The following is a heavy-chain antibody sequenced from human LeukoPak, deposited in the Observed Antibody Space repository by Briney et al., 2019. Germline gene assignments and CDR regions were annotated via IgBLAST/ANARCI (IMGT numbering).Heavy chain of an antibody. V-gene: IGHV3-NL1*01. Sequence: GRSLRLSCAASGFTFSSYGMHWVRQAPGKGLEWVSVIYSGGSTYYADSVKGRFTISRDNSKNTLYLQMNGLRAEDTAVYYCAKGGAEAGTLYLEYWGQGTLVTVSS. CDR1: GFTFSSYG. CDR3: AKGGAEAGTLYLEY. D-gene: IGHD6-13*01. CDR2: IYSGGST. J-gene: IGHJ4*02.